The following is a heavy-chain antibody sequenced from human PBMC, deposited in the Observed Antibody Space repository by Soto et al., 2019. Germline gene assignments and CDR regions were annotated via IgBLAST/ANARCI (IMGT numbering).Heavy chain of an antibody. D-gene: IGHD3-10*01. V-gene: IGHV1-8*01. Sequence: QVQLVQSGAELKKPGASVKVSCKATGYTFSNYDMNWGRQATGQGPEWIGWVNPNNGDTGYAQKFQGRVTLTTDISTTTAYMELTSLRSEDTAIYYCANVSRKGSAIDFNYWGQGTLITVSS. CDR2: VNPNNGDT. CDR3: ANVSRKGSAIDFNY. J-gene: IGHJ4*02. CDR1: GYTFSNYD.